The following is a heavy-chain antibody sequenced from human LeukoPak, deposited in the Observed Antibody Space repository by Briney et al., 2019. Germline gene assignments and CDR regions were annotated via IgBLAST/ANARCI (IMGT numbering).Heavy chain of an antibody. Sequence: GSLRLSCAASGFTFSSYAMSWVRQAPGKGLEWVSVISGSGDTTNYADSVKGRFTISRDNSKNSLYLQMNSLRAEDTAVYYCAAIAAAVLPPWGQGTLVTVSS. D-gene: IGHD6-13*01. CDR1: GFTFSSYA. CDR2: ISGSGDTT. V-gene: IGHV3-23*01. J-gene: IGHJ5*02. CDR3: AAIAAAVLPP.